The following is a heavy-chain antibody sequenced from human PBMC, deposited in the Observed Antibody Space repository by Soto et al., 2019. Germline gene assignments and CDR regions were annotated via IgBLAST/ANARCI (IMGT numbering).Heavy chain of an antibody. CDR2: IYYSGST. Sequence: QLQLQESGPGLVKPSETLSLTCTVSGGSISSSSYYWGWIRQPPGKGLEWIGSIYYSGSTYYNPSLKSRVTISVDTSKNQFSLKLSSVTAADTAVYYCARAASSWYDGWPKPGYFDYWGQGTLVTVSS. D-gene: IGHD6-13*01. J-gene: IGHJ4*02. CDR1: GGSISSSSYY. CDR3: ARAASSWYDGWPKPGYFDY. V-gene: IGHV4-39*01.